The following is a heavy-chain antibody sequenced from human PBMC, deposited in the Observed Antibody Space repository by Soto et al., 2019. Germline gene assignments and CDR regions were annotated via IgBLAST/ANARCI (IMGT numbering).Heavy chain of an antibody. D-gene: IGHD3-9*01. V-gene: IGHV1-2*04. CDR3: ASDRGIFSLVILEGVVY. J-gene: IGHJ4*01. CDR2: INPNSGGT. Sequence: ASVKVSCKDSGYTFTGYYMHWVRPAPGQGLEWMGWINPNSGGTNYAQKFQGWVTMTRDTSISTAYMELSRLRSDDTAVYYCASDRGIFSLVILEGVVYWGHGTLVTVCS. CDR1: GYTFTGYY.